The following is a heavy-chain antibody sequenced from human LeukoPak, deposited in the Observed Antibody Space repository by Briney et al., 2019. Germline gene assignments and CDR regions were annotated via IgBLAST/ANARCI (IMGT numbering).Heavy chain of an antibody. D-gene: IGHD5-18*01. CDR3: ARDQRQYSYGVFSLYSGYYMDV. Sequence: ASVKVSCKASGYIFTSYAMNWVRQAPGQGLEWMGWINTNTGNPTYAQGFTGRFVFSLDTSVSTAYLQISSLKAEDTAVYYCARDQRQYSYGVFSLYSGYYMDVWGKGTTVTVSS. CDR2: INTNTGNP. CDR1: GYIFTSYA. V-gene: IGHV7-4-1*02. J-gene: IGHJ6*03.